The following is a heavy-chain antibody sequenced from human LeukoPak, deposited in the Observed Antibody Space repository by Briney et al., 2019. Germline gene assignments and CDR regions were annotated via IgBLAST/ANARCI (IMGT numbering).Heavy chain of an antibody. V-gene: IGHV1-69*05. CDR3: ARAPVIRYFDWWWGRNWFDP. CDR2: IIPIFGTA. D-gene: IGHD3-9*01. J-gene: IGHJ5*02. CDR1: GGTFSSYA. Sequence: SVKVSCKASGGTFSSYAISWVRQAPGQGLEWMGRIIPIFGTANYAQKFQGRVTITTDESTSTAYMELSSLRSEDTAVYYCARAPVIRYFDWWWGRNWFDPWGQGTLVTVSS.